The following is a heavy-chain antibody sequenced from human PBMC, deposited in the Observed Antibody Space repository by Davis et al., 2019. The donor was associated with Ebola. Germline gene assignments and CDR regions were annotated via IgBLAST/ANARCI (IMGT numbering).Heavy chain of an antibody. CDR1: GYTFTAYA. V-gene: IGHV1-18*01. CDR3: ARHHSRGWPLHVFDI. J-gene: IGHJ3*02. Sequence: AASVKVSCKASGYTFTAYAVGWARQAPGQGLEWMGWISAHNGVTNYALNFRGRLTMTTDSSTATVYMELGSLRSDDTADYYCARHHSRGWPLHVFDIWGQGTTVTVSS. D-gene: IGHD6-19*01. CDR2: ISAHNGVT.